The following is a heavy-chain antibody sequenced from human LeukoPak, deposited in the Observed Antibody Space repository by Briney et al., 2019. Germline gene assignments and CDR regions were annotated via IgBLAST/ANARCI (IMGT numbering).Heavy chain of an antibody. CDR1: GFTFSSYA. Sequence: PGGSLRLSCAASGFTFSSYAMSWVRQAPGKGLEWVSAISGSGGSTYYADSVKGRFTISRDNSKNTLYLQMNSLRAEDTAVYYCAKDPRGYCSSTSCHGYWGQGTLVTVSS. CDR2: ISGSGGST. J-gene: IGHJ4*02. D-gene: IGHD2-2*01. V-gene: IGHV3-23*01. CDR3: AKDPRGYCSSTSCHGY.